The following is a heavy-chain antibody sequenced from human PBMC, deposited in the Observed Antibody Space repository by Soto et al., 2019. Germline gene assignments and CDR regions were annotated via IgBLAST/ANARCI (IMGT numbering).Heavy chain of an antibody. CDR2: INPSGGST. CDR3: ARDLKGSGEIVVVTVYYGMDV. V-gene: IGHV1-46*01. J-gene: IGHJ6*02. CDR1: GYTFTSYY. D-gene: IGHD3-22*01. Sequence: ASVKVSCKASGYTFTSYYMHWVRQAPGQGLEWMGIINPSGGSTSYAQKFQGRVTMTRDTSTSTVYMELSSLRSEDTAVYYCARDLKGSGEIVVVTVYYGMDVWGQGTTVTVSS.